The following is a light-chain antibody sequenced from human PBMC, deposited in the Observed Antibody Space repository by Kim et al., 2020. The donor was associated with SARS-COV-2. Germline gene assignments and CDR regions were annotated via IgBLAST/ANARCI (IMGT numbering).Light chain of an antibody. Sequence: QPALTQSPSTSASLGASVNLTCTLSSGHSSYAIAWHQQQPEKGPRYLMKVKGDGSHRRGDGIPDRFSGSSSGAERYLTIASLQSEDEADYYCQTWGTGIRVFGGGTQLTVL. V-gene: IGLV4-69*01. CDR2: VKGDGSH. CDR1: SGHSSYA. J-gene: IGLJ2*01. CDR3: QTWGTGIRV.